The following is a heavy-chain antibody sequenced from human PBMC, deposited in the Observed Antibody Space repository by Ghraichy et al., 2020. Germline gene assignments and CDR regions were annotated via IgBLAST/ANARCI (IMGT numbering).Heavy chain of an antibody. CDR1: GFTYSNYW. D-gene: IGHD3-3*01. V-gene: IGHV3-7*01. Sequence: GESLNISCAASGFTYSNYWMSWVRQAPGKGLEWVANIKEDGSEKYYVDSVKGRFTISRDNAKNSLYLQMNSLRAEDTAVYYCARDRPNGYFWGGYYDYWGQGNLVTVSS. CDR3: ARDRPNGYFWGGYYDY. J-gene: IGHJ4*02. CDR2: IKEDGSEK.